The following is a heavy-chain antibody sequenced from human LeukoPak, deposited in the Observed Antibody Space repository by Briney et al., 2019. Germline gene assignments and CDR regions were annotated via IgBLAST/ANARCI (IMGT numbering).Heavy chain of an antibody. CDR1: GFTVSSNY. CDR2: IYSGYST. CDR3: ARTEDSGPHYYFDY. Sequence: GGSLRLSCAASGFTVSSNYMSWVRQAPGKGLEWVSVIYSGYSTYYADSVKGRFTISRDNSKNMVYLQMNSLRAEDTAVYYCARTEDSGPHYYFDYWGQGTLVTVSS. J-gene: IGHJ4*02. V-gene: IGHV3-66*01. D-gene: IGHD3-10*01.